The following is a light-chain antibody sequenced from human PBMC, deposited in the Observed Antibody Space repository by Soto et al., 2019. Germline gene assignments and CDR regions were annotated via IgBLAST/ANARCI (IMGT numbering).Light chain of an antibody. J-gene: IGKJ5*01. V-gene: IGKV1-17*01. CDR2: AAS. CDR1: QVISDD. CDR3: HSRA. Sequence: DIRMTQSPSSLSASVGDRVTITCRASQVISDDLGWYQQKPGKAPKRLIYAASSLQSGVPSRFSGSGSGTEFTLTISSLQPEDFATYFCHSRAFGQGTRLEI.